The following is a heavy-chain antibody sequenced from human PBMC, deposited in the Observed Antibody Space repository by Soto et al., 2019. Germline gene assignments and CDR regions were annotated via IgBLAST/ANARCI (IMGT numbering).Heavy chain of an antibody. CDR2: IRVTGTRT. Sequence: EVHLLESGGDLVHPGGSLRLSCAASGFIFSNYAMTWVRQVPGKGLEWVSTIRVTGTRTHYADSVEGRFTISRDNFKSTLFLQMNSLRAADTAIYYCAIDYSTGYADFWGQGTLVTVSS. D-gene: IGHD5-12*01. CDR1: GFIFSNYA. J-gene: IGHJ4*02. V-gene: IGHV3-23*01. CDR3: AIDYSTGYADF.